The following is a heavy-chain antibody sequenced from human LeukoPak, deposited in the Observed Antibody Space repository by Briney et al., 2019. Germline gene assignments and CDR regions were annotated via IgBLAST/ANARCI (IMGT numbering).Heavy chain of an antibody. CDR1: GGSVMSYY. Sequence: PSETLPLTCIVSGGSVMSYYWSWIRQPPGEGLEWIAYIHNSGSTNYNPSLKSRVTISVDTSKNHFSLKLTSVTAADTAVYYCVRDWEGFNFDIWGQGTMVTVSS. CDR2: IHNSGST. D-gene: IGHD1-26*01. CDR3: VRDWEGFNFDI. J-gene: IGHJ3*02. V-gene: IGHV4-59*02.